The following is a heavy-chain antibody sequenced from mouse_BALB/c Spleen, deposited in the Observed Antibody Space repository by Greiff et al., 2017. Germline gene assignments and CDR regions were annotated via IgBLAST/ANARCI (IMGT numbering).Heavy chain of an antibody. J-gene: IGHJ4*01. V-gene: IGHV5-6-5*01. CDR2: ISSGGST. CDR3: ARGGGDAMDY. Sequence: EVQLQESGGGLVKPGGSLKLSCAASGFTFSSYAMSWVRQTPEKRLEWVASISSGGSTYYPDSVKGRFTISRDNARNILYLQMSSLRSEDTAMYYCARGGGDAMDYWGQGTSVTVSS. CDR1: GFTFSSYA.